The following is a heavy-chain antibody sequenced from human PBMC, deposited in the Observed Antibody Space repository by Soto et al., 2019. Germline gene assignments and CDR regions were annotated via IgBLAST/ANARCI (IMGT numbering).Heavy chain of an antibody. CDR1: GATSSSYA. V-gene: IGHV1-69*13. Sequence: SVKFSCKASGATSSSYAISWVRHAPGQGLEWMGGIIPIFGTANYAQKFQGRVTITADESTSTAYMELSSLRSEDTAVYYCARDPYAGIEVTGDYYYYGMDVWGQGTTVTVS. CDR3: ARDPYAGIEVTGDYYYYGMDV. CDR2: IIPIFGTA. D-gene: IGHD6-19*01. J-gene: IGHJ6*02.